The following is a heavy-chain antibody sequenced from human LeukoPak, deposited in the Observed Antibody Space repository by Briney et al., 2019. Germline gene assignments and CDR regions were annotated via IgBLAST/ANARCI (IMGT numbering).Heavy chain of an antibody. Sequence: ASVKVSCKASGYTFTSYYMHWVRQAPGQGLEWMGIINPSGGSTSYAQKFQGRVTMTRDTSTSTVYMELNSLRSEDTAVYYCARGSMVTRYSMQYDYWGQGTLVTVSS. D-gene: IGHD4-17*01. CDR2: INPSGGST. CDR3: ARGSMVTRYSMQYDY. V-gene: IGHV1-46*01. J-gene: IGHJ4*02. CDR1: GYTFTSYY.